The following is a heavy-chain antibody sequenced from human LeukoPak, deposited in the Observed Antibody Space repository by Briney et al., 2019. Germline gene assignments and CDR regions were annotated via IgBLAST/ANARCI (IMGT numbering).Heavy chain of an antibody. CDR3: AKSSIAARPDY. Sequence: GGSLRLSCAASGFTFDDYAMHWVRQAPGKGLEWVSGISWNSGSIGYADSVKGRFTISRDNAKNSLYLQMNSLRAEDTAVYYCAKSSIAARPDYWGQGTLVTVSS. J-gene: IGHJ4*02. V-gene: IGHV3-9*01. CDR1: GFTFDDYA. D-gene: IGHD6-6*01. CDR2: ISWNSGSI.